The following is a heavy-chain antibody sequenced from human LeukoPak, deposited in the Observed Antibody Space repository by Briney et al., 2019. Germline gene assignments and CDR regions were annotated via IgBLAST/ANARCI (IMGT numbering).Heavy chain of an antibody. V-gene: IGHV3-21*01. CDR1: GFTFSSYS. Sequence: GGSLRLSCAASGFTFSSYSMNWVRQAPGKGLEWVSSISSSSSYIYYADSVKGRFTIFRDNAKNSLYLQMNSLRAEDTAMYYCARYEMGYSGYDLDYWGQGTLVTVSS. CDR3: ARYEMGYSGYDLDY. J-gene: IGHJ4*02. CDR2: ISSSSSYI. D-gene: IGHD5-12*01.